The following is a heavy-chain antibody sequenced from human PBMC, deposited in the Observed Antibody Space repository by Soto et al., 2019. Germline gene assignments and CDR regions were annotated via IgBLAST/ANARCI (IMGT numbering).Heavy chain of an antibody. V-gene: IGHV1-18*01. CDR1: GYTFTSYG. J-gene: IGHJ6*02. Sequence: QVQLVQSGAEVKKPGASVKVSCKASGYTFTSYGISWVRQAPGQGLEWMGWISAYNGNTNYAQKLQGRVTMTTDTSTSTADMELRSLRSDDTAVYYCARDKGRESYYYGMDVWGQGTTVTVSS. D-gene: IGHD3-10*01. CDR3: ARDKGRESYYYGMDV. CDR2: ISAYNGNT.